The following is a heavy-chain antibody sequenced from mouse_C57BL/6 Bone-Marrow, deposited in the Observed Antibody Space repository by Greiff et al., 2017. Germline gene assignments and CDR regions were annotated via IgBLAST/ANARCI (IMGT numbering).Heavy chain of an antibody. D-gene: IGHD1-1*01. J-gene: IGHJ3*01. V-gene: IGHV1-19*01. CDR1: GYTFTDYY. CDR2: INPYNGGT. Sequence: VQLKQSGPVLVKPGALVKMSCKASGYTFTDYYMNWVKQSHGKSLEWIGVINPYNGGTSYNQKFKGKATLTVDKSSSTAYMELNRLTSEDSAVYYCARRGLGYGSSYETYWGQGTLVTVSA. CDR3: ARRGLGYGSSYETY.